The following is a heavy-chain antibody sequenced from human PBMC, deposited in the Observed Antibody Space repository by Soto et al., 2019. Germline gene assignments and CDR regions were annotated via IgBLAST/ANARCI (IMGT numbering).Heavy chain of an antibody. CDR2: INPNSGGT. D-gene: IGHD2-21*02. CDR1: GDTFTGYY. CDR3: ARDERRSSLLFDLDY. Sequence: QVQLVQSGAEVKKPGASVKVSCKASGDTFTGYYMHWVRQAPGQGLEWLGWINPNSGGTNYAQKFQGWVTMTRDTSISTAYMELSRLRSDATALYYCARDERRSSLLFDLDYWGQGTLVTVSS. V-gene: IGHV1-2*04. J-gene: IGHJ4*02.